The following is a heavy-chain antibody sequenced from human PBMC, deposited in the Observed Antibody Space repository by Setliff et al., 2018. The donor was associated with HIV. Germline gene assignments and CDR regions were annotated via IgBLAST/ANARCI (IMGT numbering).Heavy chain of an antibody. J-gene: IGHJ5*02. V-gene: IGHV4-39*01. Sequence: SETLSLTCTVSGDSIRGYYWSWIRQPPEKGLEWIGSIYYSGSTYYNPSLKSRVTISIDTSRNQFSLKLTSVTAADTAMYYCARRHTAFDPWGQGTLVTVSS. CDR1: GDSIRGYY. D-gene: IGHD5-18*01. CDR2: IYYSGST. CDR3: ARRHTAFDP.